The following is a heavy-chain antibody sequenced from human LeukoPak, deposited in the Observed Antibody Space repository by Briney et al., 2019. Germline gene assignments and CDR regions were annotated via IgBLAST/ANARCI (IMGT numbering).Heavy chain of an antibody. V-gene: IGHV1-18*01. CDR2: INTYNGNT. J-gene: IGHJ4*02. CDR3: AGDLDFWSGYLDY. CDR1: DYTFSNYG. Sequence: GASVKVSCKASDYTFSNYGISLVRQAPGQGLEWMGWINTYNGNTNYAQRLQGRVTMTIDTSTSTAYMELRRLRSDDTAMYYCAGDLDFWSGYLDYWGQGTLVTVSS. D-gene: IGHD3-3*01.